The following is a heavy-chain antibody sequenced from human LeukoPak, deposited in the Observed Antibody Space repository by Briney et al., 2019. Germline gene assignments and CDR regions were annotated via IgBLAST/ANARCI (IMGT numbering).Heavy chain of an antibody. Sequence: PGGSLRLSCAASGFTFSSYAMSWVRQAPGKGLEWVSNISGSGGATYYADSVKGRFTISRDNSKYTLYLQMNSLRAEDTAVYYCVKGGSYGDYYFDYWGQGTLVTVSS. CDR1: GFTFSSYA. V-gene: IGHV3-23*01. CDR3: VKGGSYGDYYFDY. CDR2: ISGSGGAT. J-gene: IGHJ4*02. D-gene: IGHD2-21*02.